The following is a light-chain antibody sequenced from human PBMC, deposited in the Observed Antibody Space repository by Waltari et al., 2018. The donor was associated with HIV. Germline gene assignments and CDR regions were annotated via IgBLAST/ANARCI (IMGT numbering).Light chain of an antibody. J-gene: IGLJ2*01. CDR1: SNDIGTYNF. Sequence: QSALTRPPSASGSPGQSVAISCTGSSNDIGTYNFVSWYQHHPGKAPKLLIYDVTRRPPGIPDRFAGTKSGYTASLTVSDLQVEDEADYYCVSYTEKDTFLLFGGGTKLAV. V-gene: IGLV2-8*01. CDR2: DVT. CDR3: VSYTEKDTFLL.